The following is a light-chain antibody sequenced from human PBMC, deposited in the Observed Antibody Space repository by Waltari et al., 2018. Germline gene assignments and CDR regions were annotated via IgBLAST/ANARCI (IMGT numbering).Light chain of an antibody. V-gene: IGKV3-20*01. CDR3: QHYLRLPVT. J-gene: IGKJ1*01. CDR2: GAS. CDR1: QSVSSA. Sequence: EIVLTQSPGTLSLAPGEIATVSCRASQSVSSALAWYQQKPGQSPRLLSYGASNRATGIPDRFSGSGSGTDFSLTISRLEPDDFAVYYCQHYLRLPVTFGQGTTVEI.